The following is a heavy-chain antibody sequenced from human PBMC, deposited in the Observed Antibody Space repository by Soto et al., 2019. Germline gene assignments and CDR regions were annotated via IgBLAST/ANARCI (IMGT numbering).Heavy chain of an antibody. V-gene: IGHV1-69*13. CDR3: ARVATGWTDYYYGMDV. D-gene: IGHD5-12*01. J-gene: IGHJ6*02. Sequence: SVKVSCKASGGTFISYAISWVRQAPGQGLEWMGGIIPIFGTANYAQKFQGRVTITADESTSTAYMELSSLRSEDTAVYYCARVATGWTDYYYGMDVWGQGTTVTVSS. CDR2: IIPIFGTA. CDR1: GGTFISYA.